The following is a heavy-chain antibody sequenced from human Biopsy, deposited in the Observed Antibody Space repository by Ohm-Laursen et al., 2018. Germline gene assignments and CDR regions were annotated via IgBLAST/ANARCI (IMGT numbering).Heavy chain of an antibody. Sequence: GTLSLTCTVSGGSFTGHYWSWIRQPPGKGLEWIGHISYTGYTSYNASLKSRVTISVDTSRNHFSLRLSSLTAADTAVYFCARGSNDFGGLYFPRWGQGTLLTVSS. CDR3: ARGSNDFGGLYFPR. CDR1: GGSFTGHY. D-gene: IGHD4-23*01. V-gene: IGHV4-59*11. J-gene: IGHJ4*02. CDR2: ISYTGYT.